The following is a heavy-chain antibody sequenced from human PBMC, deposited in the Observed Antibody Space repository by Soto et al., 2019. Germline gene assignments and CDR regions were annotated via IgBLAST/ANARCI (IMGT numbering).Heavy chain of an antibody. J-gene: IGHJ6*02. V-gene: IGHV4-31*03. Sequence: TLSVTCPVSGASISSGGYYWSWIRQHPGKGLEWIGYIYYSGSTYYNPSLKSRVTISVDTSKNQFSLKLSSVTAADTAVYYCARDEGVGAITYGMDVWGQGTTVTV. CDR3: ARDEGVGAITYGMDV. CDR2: IYYSGST. D-gene: IGHD1-26*01. CDR1: GASISSGGYY.